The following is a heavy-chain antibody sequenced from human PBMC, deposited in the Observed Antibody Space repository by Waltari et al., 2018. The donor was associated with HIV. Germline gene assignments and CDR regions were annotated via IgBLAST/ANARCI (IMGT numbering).Heavy chain of an antibody. CDR3: AKDNYDILTGYYY. J-gene: IGHJ4*02. D-gene: IGHD3-9*01. Sequence: EVQLLESGGGSVQPGGSLRLSCAASGFTFRSYAMTWVRQDPGKGVEWVSAISGSGTKTYYADSVKGRFTISRDNSKNTVYLQMNSLRAEDTAVYYCAKDNYDILTGYYYWGQGTLVTVSS. V-gene: IGHV3-23*01. CDR1: GFTFRSYA. CDR2: ISGSGTKT.